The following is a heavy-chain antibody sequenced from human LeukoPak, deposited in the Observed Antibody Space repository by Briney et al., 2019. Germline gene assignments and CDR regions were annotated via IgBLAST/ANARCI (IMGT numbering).Heavy chain of an antibody. CDR1: GFTFSSSA. D-gene: IGHD2-15*01. V-gene: IGHV3-23*01. Sequence: GGSLRLSCAASGFTFSSSAMSWVRQAPGKGLEWVSAISNNGGYTYYADSVQGRFTISRGNSKSTLCLQMNSLRAEDTAVYYCAKQLGYCSDGSCYFPYWGQGTLVTVSS. J-gene: IGHJ4*02. CDR3: AKQLGYCSDGSCYFPY. CDR2: ISNNGGYT.